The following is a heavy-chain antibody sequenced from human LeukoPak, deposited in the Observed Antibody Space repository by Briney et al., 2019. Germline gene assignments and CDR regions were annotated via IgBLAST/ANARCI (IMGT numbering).Heavy chain of an antibody. CDR1: GFTFSSSW. CDR3: AKNFGHQQFDS. J-gene: IGHJ4*02. Sequence: GGSLRLSCAVSGFTFSSSWMDWVRQAPGKGLEWVANIKEDGSVKNYVDPVKGRFTISRDNTKNSLYLQMNSLRAEDTAVYYCAKNFGHQQFDSWGQGTLVIVSS. V-gene: IGHV3-7*01. D-gene: IGHD3/OR15-3a*01. CDR2: IKEDGSVK.